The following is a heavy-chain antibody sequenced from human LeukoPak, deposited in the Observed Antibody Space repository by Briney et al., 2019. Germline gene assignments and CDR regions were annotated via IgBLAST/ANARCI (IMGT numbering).Heavy chain of an antibody. Sequence: GASVKVSCKASGYTFSNNWMHWVRQAPGQGLGWVGIINPNGGYTAYAQKFQGRVTLTRDMSTTSVYMELTSLRSEDTAVYYCARDHSGKWDLLSGWWFDPWGQGTLVTVSS. CDR1: GYTFSNNW. CDR3: ARDHSGKWDLLSGWWFDP. CDR2: INPNGGYT. J-gene: IGHJ5*02. V-gene: IGHV1-46*01. D-gene: IGHD1-26*01.